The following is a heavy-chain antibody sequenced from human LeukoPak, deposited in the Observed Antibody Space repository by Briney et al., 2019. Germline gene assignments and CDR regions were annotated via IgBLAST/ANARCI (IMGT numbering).Heavy chain of an antibody. V-gene: IGHV3-53*03. D-gene: IGHD3-10*01. CDR1: GFTVSRKY. CDR2: IYTDGST. J-gene: IGHJ5*02. Sequence: PGGSLRLSCAASGFTVSRKYMSWVRQAPGKGLEWVAVIYTDGSTYYAESVKGRFTISRDNSKNTLYLQMNSLRAEDMAVYYCARDYGDLWGQGTLVTVS. CDR3: ARDYGDL.